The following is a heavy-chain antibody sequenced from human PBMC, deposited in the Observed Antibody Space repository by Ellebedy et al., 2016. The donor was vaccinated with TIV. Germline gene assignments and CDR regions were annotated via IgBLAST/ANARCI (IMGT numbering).Heavy chain of an antibody. V-gene: IGHV3-74*01. Sequence: GGSLRLSXAASGFTLSTYWMHWVRQAPGEGLVWVSRIKNDGSSTHYADSVKGRFTISRDNAKNTLYLQMNSLRAEDTAVYYCARGTCSSTTCHVTLFDYWGQGSLVTVSS. CDR2: IKNDGSST. J-gene: IGHJ4*02. CDR1: GFTLSTYW. CDR3: ARGTCSSTTCHVTLFDY. D-gene: IGHD2-2*01.